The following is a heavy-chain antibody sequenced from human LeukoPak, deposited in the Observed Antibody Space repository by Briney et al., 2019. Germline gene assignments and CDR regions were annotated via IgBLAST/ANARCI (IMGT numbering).Heavy chain of an antibody. CDR2: IYYSGST. Sequence: SETLSLTCTGSGVSISSYYWSWIRQPPGKGLEWIGYIYYSGSTHYNPSLKSRVTISVDTSKNQFSLKLSSVTTADTAVYYCARGNTALGYWGQGTLVTVS. D-gene: IGHD2-2*02. J-gene: IGHJ4*02. V-gene: IGHV4-59*01. CDR3: ARGNTALGY. CDR1: GVSISSYY.